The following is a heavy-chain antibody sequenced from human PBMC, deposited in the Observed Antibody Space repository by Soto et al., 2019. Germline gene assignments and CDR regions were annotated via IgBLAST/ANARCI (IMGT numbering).Heavy chain of an antibody. CDR3: AHIPHYYQYDWFDP. J-gene: IGHJ5*02. Sequence: QITLKESGPTLVKPTQTLTLTCTFSGFSLTTRGVGVGWIRQPPGKALECLALIYWDHDKRYSPSLQSRLSITNDTSKNHVVLTMTNVHPVDTATYYCAHIPHYYQYDWFDPWGQGTLVSVSS. D-gene: IGHD3-16*01. CDR2: IYWDHDK. V-gene: IGHV2-5*02. CDR1: GFSLTTRGVG.